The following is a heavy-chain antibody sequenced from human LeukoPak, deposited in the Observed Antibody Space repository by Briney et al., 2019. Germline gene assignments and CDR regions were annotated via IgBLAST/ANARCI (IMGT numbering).Heavy chain of an antibody. D-gene: IGHD6-19*01. V-gene: IGHV4-30-4*01. CDR1: GGSISSGDYY. CDR3: ARHVAGLAGTGTLIDY. CDR2: IYYSGST. Sequence: PSETLSLTCTVSGGSISSGDYYWSWIRQPPGKGLEWIGYIYYSGSTYYNPSLKSRVTISVDTSKNQFSLKLSSVTVADTAVYYCARHVAGLAGTGTLIDYWGQGTLVTVSS. J-gene: IGHJ4*02.